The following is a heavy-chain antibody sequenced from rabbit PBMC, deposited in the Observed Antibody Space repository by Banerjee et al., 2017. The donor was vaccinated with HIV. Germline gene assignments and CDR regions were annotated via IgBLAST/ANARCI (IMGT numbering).Heavy chain of an antibody. D-gene: IGHD7-1*01. Sequence: QELLEESGGDLVQPGAFLTLSCKASGFSFSSSYWICWVRQAPGKRPEWTACIVAGSGIINCARWAKGRSTTTKTPSSSVSLQIASLSAADTATYFCARDAGGEGYSIDLGGRGTLVPVS. CDR1: GFSFSSSYW. CDR3: ARDAGGEGYSIDL. V-gene: IGHV1S45*01. J-gene: IGHJ6*01. CDR2: IVAGSGII.